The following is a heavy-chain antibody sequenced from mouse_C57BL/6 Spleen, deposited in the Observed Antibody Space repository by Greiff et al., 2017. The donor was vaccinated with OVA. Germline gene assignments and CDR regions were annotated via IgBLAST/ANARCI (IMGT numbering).Heavy chain of an antibody. D-gene: IGHD1-1*01. J-gene: IGHJ4*01. CDR1: GFTFSSYA. V-gene: IGHV5-9-1*02. CDR3: TRDITTVVARINYYAMDY. CDR2: ISSGGDYI. Sequence: EVQLVESGEGLVKPGGSLKLSCAASGFTFSSYAMSWVRQTPEKRLEWVAYISSGGDYIYYADTVKGRFTISRDNARNTLYLQMSSLKSEDTAMYYCTRDITTVVARINYYAMDYWGQGTSVTVSS.